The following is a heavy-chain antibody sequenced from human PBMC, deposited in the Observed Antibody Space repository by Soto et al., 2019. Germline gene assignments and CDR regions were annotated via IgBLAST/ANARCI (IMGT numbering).Heavy chain of an antibody. Sequence: QVQLEQSGSEVQKSGSSVKVSCKASGYSFSSHAITWVRQAPGQGLEWMGGIIPVFGTPSYAQKFKGRVTISADKAKTTSYLELRSLRSEDTAVYYCATWGALSTSWYWGDGLHYWGQGTQGTVSS. CDR1: GYSFSSHA. D-gene: IGHD6-13*01. V-gene: IGHV1-69*06. J-gene: IGHJ4*02. CDR3: ATWGALSTSWYWGDGLHY. CDR2: IIPVFGTP.